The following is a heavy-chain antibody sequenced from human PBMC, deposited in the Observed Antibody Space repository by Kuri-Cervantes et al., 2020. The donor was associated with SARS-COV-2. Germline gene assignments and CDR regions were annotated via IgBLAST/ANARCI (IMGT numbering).Heavy chain of an antibody. Sequence: SETLSLTCTVSGGSISSYYWSWIRQPPGKGLEWIGSIYYSGSTYYNPSLKSRVTISVDTSKNQFSLKLSSVTAADTAVYYCATMVRGVPRMDVWGQGTTVTVSS. V-gene: IGHV4-59*12. CDR1: GGSISSYY. J-gene: IGHJ6*02. CDR2: IYYSGST. D-gene: IGHD3-10*01. CDR3: ATMVRGVPRMDV.